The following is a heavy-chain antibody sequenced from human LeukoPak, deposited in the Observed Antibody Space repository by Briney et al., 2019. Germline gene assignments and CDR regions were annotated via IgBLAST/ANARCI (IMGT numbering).Heavy chain of an antibody. Sequence: SETLSLTCAVSGYSISSGYYWGCIRQPPGKGLEWIGSIYHSGSTYYNPSLKSRVTISVDTSKNQLSLKLSSVTAADTAVYYCAKQRGATPYYFDYWGQGTLVTVSS. CDR3: AKQRGATPYYFDY. V-gene: IGHV4-38-2*01. D-gene: IGHD1-26*01. CDR2: IYHSGST. J-gene: IGHJ4*02. CDR1: GYSISSGYY.